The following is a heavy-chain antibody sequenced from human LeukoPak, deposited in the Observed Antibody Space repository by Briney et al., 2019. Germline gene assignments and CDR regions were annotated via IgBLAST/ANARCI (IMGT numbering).Heavy chain of an antibody. Sequence: GGSLRLSCAASGFTFSSDGMQWVRQAPGKGVEGVAFIRSDGNNEFYADFLKGRFTVSRDNSRNNVYLQMNRLRVEDTAVYYCARDTGDYYDSSGYYNAGWFDHWGQGTLVTVSS. CDR3: ARDTGDYYDSSGYYNAGWFDH. V-gene: IGHV3-30*02. CDR2: IRSDGNNE. J-gene: IGHJ5*02. CDR1: GFTFSSDG. D-gene: IGHD3-22*01.